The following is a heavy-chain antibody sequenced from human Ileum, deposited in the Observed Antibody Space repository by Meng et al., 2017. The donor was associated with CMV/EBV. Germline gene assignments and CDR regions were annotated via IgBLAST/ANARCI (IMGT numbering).Heavy chain of an antibody. V-gene: IGHV3-23*01. J-gene: IGHJ4*02. CDR2: ISGSGITT. D-gene: IGHD3-3*01. CDR3: ATTYYDSWRLFDY. Sequence: GESPKISCAASGFTFSNYAMSWVRQAPGKGLVWVSLISGSGITTYYADSVKGRFTISRDNSKNTLYLQLNSLRAEDTAVYYCATTYYDSWRLFDYWGQGMLDTVSS. CDR1: GFTFSNYA.